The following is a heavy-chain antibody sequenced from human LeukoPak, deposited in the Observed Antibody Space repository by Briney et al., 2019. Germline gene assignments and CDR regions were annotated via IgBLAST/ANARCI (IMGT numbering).Heavy chain of an antibody. D-gene: IGHD3-3*01. V-gene: IGHV4-4*07. J-gene: IGHJ4*02. CDR2: IYTSGST. CDR3: ARDSYDFWSGYYHRYFDY. Sequence: SETLSLTCTVSGGSISSYYWSWIRQPAGKGLEWIGRIYTSGSTDYNPSLKSRVTISVDTSKNQFSLKLSSVTAADTAVYYCARDSYDFWSGYYHRYFDYWGQGTLVTVSS. CDR1: GGSISSYY.